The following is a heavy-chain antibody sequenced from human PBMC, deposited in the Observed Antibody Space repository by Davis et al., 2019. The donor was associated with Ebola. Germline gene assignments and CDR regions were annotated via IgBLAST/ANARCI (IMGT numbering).Heavy chain of an antibody. D-gene: IGHD4-17*01. J-gene: IGHJ4*02. Sequence: SETLSLTCTVSGGSISSSSYSWSWIRQPPGKGLEWIGYIYHSGSTFYNPSLKSRVTISVDRSKNQFSLKLSSVTAADTAVYYCAGYGDYFLGWGQGTLVTVSS. CDR3: AGYGDYFLG. V-gene: IGHV4-30-2*01. CDR1: GGSISSSSYS. CDR2: IYHSGST.